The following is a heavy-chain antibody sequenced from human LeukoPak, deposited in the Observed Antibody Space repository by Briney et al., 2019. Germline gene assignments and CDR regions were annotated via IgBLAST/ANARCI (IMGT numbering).Heavy chain of an antibody. J-gene: IGHJ4*02. CDR1: GFTFSSYA. CDR3: ARGLDY. V-gene: IGHV3-48*02. CDR2: ITNSGSTI. Sequence: GGSLRLSCAASGFTFSSYAMNWVRQAPGKGPEWISYITNSGSTIYYADSVKGRFTISRDNAKNSLVLQMNSLRDEDSAVYYCARGLDYWGQGTLVTVSS.